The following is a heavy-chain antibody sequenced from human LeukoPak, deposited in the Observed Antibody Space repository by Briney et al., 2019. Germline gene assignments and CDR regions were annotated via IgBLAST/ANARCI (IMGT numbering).Heavy chain of an antibody. D-gene: IGHD6-19*01. V-gene: IGHV4-4*07. J-gene: IGHJ4*02. CDR3: VRGGSGWYSIDY. CDR2: IYSSGST. CDR1: GGSINNYY. Sequence: SETLSLTCTVSGGSINNYYWSWIRQPAGKGLEWIGRIYSSGSTNYSPSLKSRVTMSVDTSKNQFSLKLSSVTAADTAVYYCVRGGSGWYSIDYWGQGTLVTVSS.